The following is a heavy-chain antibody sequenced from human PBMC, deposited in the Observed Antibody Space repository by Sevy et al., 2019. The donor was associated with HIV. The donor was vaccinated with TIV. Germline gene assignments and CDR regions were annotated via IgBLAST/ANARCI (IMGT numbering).Heavy chain of an antibody. V-gene: IGHV3-7*03. D-gene: IGHD3-22*01. J-gene: IGHJ4*02. Sequence: GGSLRLSCAASGFTFSSYWMSWVRQAPGKGLEWVANVKQDGSAKYYVDSVKGRFTISRDNAKNSLYLQMNSLRPEDTAIYYCARGNSGSFDYWGQGTLVTVSS. CDR2: VKQDGSAK. CDR1: GFTFSSYW. CDR3: ARGNSGSFDY.